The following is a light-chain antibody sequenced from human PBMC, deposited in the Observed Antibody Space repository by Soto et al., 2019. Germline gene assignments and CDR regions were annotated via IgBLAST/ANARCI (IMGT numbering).Light chain of an antibody. V-gene: IGKV1-5*03. CDR1: QSLTMW. J-gene: IGKJ1*01. CDR2: KTS. Sequence: DIHMTQSPSTLSASVGDRVTITCRASQSLTMWLARYQQKPGKAPNLMIYKTSSLDSGVPSRVSGSVSGTDFTLSISSLQPDDFATYYCQHWTDYSWTFGQGTKVEVK. CDR3: QHWTDYSWT.